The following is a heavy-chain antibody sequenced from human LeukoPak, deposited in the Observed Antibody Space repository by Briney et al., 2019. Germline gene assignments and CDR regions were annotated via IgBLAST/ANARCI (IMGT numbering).Heavy chain of an antibody. CDR3: ARGVDTAMVEGYYFDY. CDR1: GYTFTSYA. D-gene: IGHD5-18*01. Sequence: ASVKVSCKASGYTFTSYAMNWVRQAPGQGLEWMGWINTNTGNPTYAQGFTGRFVFSLDTPVSTAYLQISSLKAEDTAVYYCARGVDTAMVEGYYFDYWGQGTLVTVSS. J-gene: IGHJ4*02. V-gene: IGHV7-4-1*02. CDR2: INTNTGNP.